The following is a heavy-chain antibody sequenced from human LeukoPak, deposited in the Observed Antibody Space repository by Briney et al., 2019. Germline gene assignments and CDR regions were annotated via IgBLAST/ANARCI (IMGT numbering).Heavy chain of an antibody. CDR2: IYSGGST. J-gene: IGHJ4*02. CDR3: ARRGTSSSWAHFDY. Sequence: PGGSLRLSCAASGFTVSNNYMSWVRQAPGQGLEWVSVIYSGGSTYYVDSVKGRFTISRDNSKNTLYLQMNSLGAEDTAVYYCARRGTSSSWAHFDYWGQGTLVTVSS. CDR1: GFTVSNNY. D-gene: IGHD6-13*01. V-gene: IGHV3-66*01.